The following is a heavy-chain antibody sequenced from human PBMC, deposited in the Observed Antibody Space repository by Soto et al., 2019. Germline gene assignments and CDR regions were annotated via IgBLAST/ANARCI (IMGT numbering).Heavy chain of an antibody. CDR3: ARITPVADYYFDY. CDR1: GGSISGYY. J-gene: IGHJ4*02. V-gene: IGHV4-59*01. CDR2: IYYSGST. Sequence: PSETLSLTCTVSGGSISGYYWSWIRQPPGKGLEWIGYIYYSGSTNYNPSLKSRVTISVDTSKNRFSLKLSSVTAADTAVYYCARITPVADYYFDYWGQGTLVTVS. D-gene: IGHD6-19*01.